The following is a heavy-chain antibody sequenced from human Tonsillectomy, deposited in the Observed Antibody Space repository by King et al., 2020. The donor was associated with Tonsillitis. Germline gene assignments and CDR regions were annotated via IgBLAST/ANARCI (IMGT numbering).Heavy chain of an antibody. J-gene: IGHJ6*02. Sequence: VQLVESGGGLVQPGGSLSISCAASGFTFSSNARSWFRQAPGKGLELVSPISGSGGITSSRDSVKGRFTISRDNSKNPLYLQINSLRAEDTAVYYCAKDSGRYDILTGHYYYYGMDVWGQGTTVTVSS. CDR1: GFTFSSNA. D-gene: IGHD3-9*01. CDR3: AKDSGRYDILTGHYYYYGMDV. CDR2: ISGSGGIT. V-gene: IGHV3-23*04.